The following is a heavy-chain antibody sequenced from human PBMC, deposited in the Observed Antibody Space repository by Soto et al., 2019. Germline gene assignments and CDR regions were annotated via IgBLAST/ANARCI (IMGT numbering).Heavy chain of an antibody. CDR3: AKALPLPDSSTYYFDY. CDR1: GFTFSSYG. V-gene: IGHV3-30*18. Sequence: QVQLVESGGGVVQPGRSLRLSCAASGFTFSSYGMHWVRQAPGKGLEWVAVISYDGSNKYYADSVKGRFTISRDNSKNTLYLQMNSLRAEDTAVYYCAKALPLPDSSTYYFDYWGQGTLVTVSS. J-gene: IGHJ4*02. CDR2: ISYDGSNK. D-gene: IGHD3-22*01.